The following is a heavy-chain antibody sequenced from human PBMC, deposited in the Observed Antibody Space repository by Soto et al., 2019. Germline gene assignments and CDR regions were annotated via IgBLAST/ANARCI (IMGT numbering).Heavy chain of an antibody. Sequence: QITLKESGPTLVKPTQTLTLTCTFSGFSLSTTGVGVGWIRQPPGKALEWLALIYWDDDKRYSPSVKSRLTITEDTSKNQVVLTMTNMDPVDTATYYCAHGYYGSGSYQSADYWGQGTLVTVSS. J-gene: IGHJ4*02. CDR3: AHGYYGSGSYQSADY. CDR2: IYWDDDK. D-gene: IGHD3-10*01. CDR1: GFSLSTTGVG. V-gene: IGHV2-5*02.